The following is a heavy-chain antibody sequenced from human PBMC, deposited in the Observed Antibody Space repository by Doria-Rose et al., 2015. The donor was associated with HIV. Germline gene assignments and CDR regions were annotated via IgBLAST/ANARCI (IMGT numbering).Heavy chain of an antibody. D-gene: IGHD6-13*01. CDR3: ARIKSSRWYHKYYFDF. J-gene: IGHJ4*02. V-gene: IGHV2-26*01. Sequence: QVTLKESGPVLVKPTETLTLTCTVSGVSLSSPGMGVSWIRQPPGKALEWLANIFSDDVRSYKSSLKSRLTISRGTYRSQLVLIMTDMDPVDTATYYCARIKSSRWYHKYYFDFWGQGTLVIVSA. CDR1: GVSLSSPGMG. CDR2: IFSDDVR.